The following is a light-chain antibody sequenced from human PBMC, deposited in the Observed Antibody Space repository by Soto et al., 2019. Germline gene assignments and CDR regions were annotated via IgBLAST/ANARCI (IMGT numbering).Light chain of an antibody. CDR3: AAWDDSLNGVV. CDR2: GNN. Sequence: QSVLTQPPSASGTPGQRVTMSCSGSSSNIGSNTVNWYQQLPGTAPKLLLYGNNQRPSGVPDRFSGSKSGTSASLAISGLQSEDEADYYCAAWDDSLNGVVFGGGTKVTVL. J-gene: IGLJ2*01. CDR1: SSNIGSNT. V-gene: IGLV1-44*01.